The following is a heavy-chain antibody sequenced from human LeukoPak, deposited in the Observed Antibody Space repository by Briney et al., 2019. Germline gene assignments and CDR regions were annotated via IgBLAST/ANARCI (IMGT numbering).Heavy chain of an antibody. CDR1: GGSISSGGYY. CDR3: ARLYSSSWSFIFDY. V-gene: IGHV4-30-2*01. J-gene: IGHJ4*02. D-gene: IGHD6-13*01. Sequence: SETLSLTCTVSGGSISSGGYYWSWIRQPPGKGLEWIGYIYHSGSTYYNPSLKSRVTISVDRSKNQFSLKLSSVTAADTAMYYCARLYSSSWSFIFDYWGQGTLVTVSS. CDR2: IYHSGST.